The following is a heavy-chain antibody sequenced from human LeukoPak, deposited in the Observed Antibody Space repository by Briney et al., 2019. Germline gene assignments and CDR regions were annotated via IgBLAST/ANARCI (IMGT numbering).Heavy chain of an antibody. CDR1: GFTFSDYH. CDR2: ISSSGGTI. V-gene: IGHV3-11*01. J-gene: IGHJ3*02. Sequence: GGSLRLSCAASGFTFSDYHMSWIRQASGKGLEWVSYISSSGGTISYADSVKGRFTISRDNAKKSLYLQMNSLRAEDTAVYYCARDREYCSGGSCSYSYAFDIWGQGTMVTVSS. CDR3: ARDREYCSGGSCSYSYAFDI. D-gene: IGHD2-15*01.